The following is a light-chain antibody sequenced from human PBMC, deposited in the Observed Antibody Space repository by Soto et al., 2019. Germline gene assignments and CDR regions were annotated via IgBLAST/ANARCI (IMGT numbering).Light chain of an antibody. CDR1: SSDVGGYNY. CDR3: SSYRSSDTLEV. J-gene: IGLJ1*01. CDR2: EVS. V-gene: IGLV2-14*01. Sequence: QSVLTQPASVSGSPGQSITISCTGTSSDVGGYNYVSWYQQHPGKTPKLMIYEVSNRPSGVSNRFSGSKSGNTASLTISGVQPDDEADYYCSSYRSSDTLEVFGTGTKVTV.